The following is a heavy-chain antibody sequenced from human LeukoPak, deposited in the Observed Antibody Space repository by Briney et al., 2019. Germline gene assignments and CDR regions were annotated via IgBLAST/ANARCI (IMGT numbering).Heavy chain of an antibody. Sequence: ASVKVSCKASGYTFTNYDINWVRQAPGQGFEWMGWISAHNGNTNYAQKLQGRVTMTTDTSTTTAYMEMRSLRSDDTAVYYCARLAYGANYIDYWGQGTLVTVSS. J-gene: IGHJ4*02. D-gene: IGHD4-17*01. V-gene: IGHV1-18*01. CDR2: ISAHNGNT. CDR3: ARLAYGANYIDY. CDR1: GYTFTNYD.